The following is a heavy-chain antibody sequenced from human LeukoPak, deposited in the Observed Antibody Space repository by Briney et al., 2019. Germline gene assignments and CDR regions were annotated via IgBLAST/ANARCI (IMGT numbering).Heavy chain of an antibody. V-gene: IGHV4-59*08. CDR2: IYYRGST. Sequence: SETLSLTCTVSGGSISSYYWSWIRQPPGKGLEWIGYIYYRGSTNYNPSLKSRVTISVDTSKNQFSLKLSSVTAADTAVYYCARHRVGKYNWFDPWGQGTLVTVSS. D-gene: IGHD3-10*01. J-gene: IGHJ5*02. CDR1: GGSISSYY. CDR3: ARHRVGKYNWFDP.